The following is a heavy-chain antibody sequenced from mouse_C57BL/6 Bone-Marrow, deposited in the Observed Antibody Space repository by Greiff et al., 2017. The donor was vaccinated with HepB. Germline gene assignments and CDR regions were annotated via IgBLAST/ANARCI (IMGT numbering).Heavy chain of an antibody. Sequence: EVKLMESGGGLVKPGGSLKLSCAASGFTFSSYAMSWVRQTPEKRLEWVATISDGGSYTYYPDNVKGRFTISRDNAKNNLYLQMSHLKSEDTAMYYCARGAVSSNYLYYFDYWGQGTTLTVSS. CDR3: ARGAVSSNYLYYFDY. D-gene: IGHD2-5*01. V-gene: IGHV5-4*03. CDR1: GFTFSSYA. J-gene: IGHJ2*01. CDR2: ISDGGSYT.